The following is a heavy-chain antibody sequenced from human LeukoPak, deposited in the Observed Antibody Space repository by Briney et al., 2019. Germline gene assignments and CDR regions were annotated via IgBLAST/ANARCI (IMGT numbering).Heavy chain of an antibody. CDR1: GFTFDDYG. CDR2: LSGSGATT. D-gene: IGHD2-2*01. CDR3: AKDLGYCTSTSCYGFRTSFDY. V-gene: IGHV3-23*01. Sequence: TGGSLRLSCAASGFTFDDYGMSWVRQAPGKGLEWVSALSGSGATTYHADSVKGRFTISRDNSKNTLYLQMNSLRAEDTAVYYCAKDLGYCTSTSCYGFRTSFDYWGQGTLVTVSS. J-gene: IGHJ4*02.